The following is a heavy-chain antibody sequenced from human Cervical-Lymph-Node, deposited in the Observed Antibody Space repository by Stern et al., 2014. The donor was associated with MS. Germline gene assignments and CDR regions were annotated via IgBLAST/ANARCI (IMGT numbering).Heavy chain of an antibody. CDR3: ARDGDSSMLGLDV. D-gene: IGHD4-17*01. J-gene: IGHJ6*02. V-gene: IGHV1-69*01. Sequence: QVQLVQSGAAVKKPGSSVKVSCKASGGTLSNYGISWVRQAPGQGREWMGGIIPMFGTANYAQKFQGRVTITADDSTNTAYMDLRSLTSEDTAVYYCARDGDSSMLGLDVWGQGTTVTVSS. CDR1: GGTLSNYG. CDR2: IIPMFGTA.